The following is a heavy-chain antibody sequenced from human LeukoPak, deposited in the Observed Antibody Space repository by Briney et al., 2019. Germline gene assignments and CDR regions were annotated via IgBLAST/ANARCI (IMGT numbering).Heavy chain of an antibody. CDR1: GGSFSGYY. CDR3: ARGNIGLLDYYYYGMDV. Sequence: SETLSLTCAVYGGSFSGYYWSWIRQPPGKGLEWIGEINHSGSTNYNPSLKSRVTISVDTSKNQFSLKLSSVTAADTAVYYCARGNIGLLDYYYYGMDVWGQGTTVTVSS. V-gene: IGHV4-34*01. D-gene: IGHD2-15*01. J-gene: IGHJ6*02. CDR2: INHSGST.